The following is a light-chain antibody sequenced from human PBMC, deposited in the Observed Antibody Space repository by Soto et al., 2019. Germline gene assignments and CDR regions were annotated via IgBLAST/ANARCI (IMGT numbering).Light chain of an antibody. CDR2: AAS. J-gene: IGKJ4*01. CDR3: LQNNNYPLT. V-gene: IGKV1-6*01. CDR1: QDIRSD. Sequence: AIQITQSPSSLSASVGDRVTVTCRASQDIRSDVGWYQQKPGQAPKVLMYAASRLHSGVPSRFSGSGSGTNFVLTISSLQPEDVATYYCLQNNNYPLTVGGGTKVDIK.